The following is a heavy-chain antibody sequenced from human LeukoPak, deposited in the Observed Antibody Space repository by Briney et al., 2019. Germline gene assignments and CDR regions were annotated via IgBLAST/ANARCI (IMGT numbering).Heavy chain of an antibody. V-gene: IGHV4-34*01. CDR3: ARGRGIVGTIYYYYYMDV. Sequence: SETLSLTCAVYGGSFSGYYWSWIRQPPGKGLEWIGEINHSGSTNYNPSLKSRVTISVDTSKNQFSLKLSSVTAADTAVYYCARGRGIVGTIYYYYYMDVWVKGTTVTVSS. D-gene: IGHD1-26*01. J-gene: IGHJ6*03. CDR2: INHSGST. CDR1: GGSFSGYY.